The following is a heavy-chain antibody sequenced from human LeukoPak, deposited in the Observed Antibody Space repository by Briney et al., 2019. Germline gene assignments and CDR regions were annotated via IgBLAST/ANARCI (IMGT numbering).Heavy chain of an antibody. V-gene: IGHV3-15*01. Sequence: PGGSLRLSCAASGFTFTNAWMGWVRQAPGKGLEWVGRIKSTTDGGTIEYAAPVKGRFTISRDDSKNTLYLQMNNLKIEDTAVYYCIKYSSTWYSFDYWGQGTLVTVSS. CDR1: GFTFTNAW. CDR2: IKSTTDGGTI. J-gene: IGHJ4*02. CDR3: IKYSSTWYSFDY. D-gene: IGHD6-13*01.